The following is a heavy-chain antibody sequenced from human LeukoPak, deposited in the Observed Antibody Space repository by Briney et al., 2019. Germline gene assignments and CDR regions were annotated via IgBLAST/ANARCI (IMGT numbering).Heavy chain of an antibody. CDR3: AKGEWFGSGASLIDY. V-gene: IGHV3-64*04. D-gene: IGHD3-10*01. CDR2: ISDSGGST. J-gene: IGHJ4*02. Sequence: GGSLRLSCSASGFPFSSYAMHWVRQAPGKGLEYVSAISDSGGSTYYADSVKGRFTISRDNSENTLYLQMNSLRAEDTAVYYCAKGEWFGSGASLIDYWGQGTLVTVSS. CDR1: GFPFSSYA.